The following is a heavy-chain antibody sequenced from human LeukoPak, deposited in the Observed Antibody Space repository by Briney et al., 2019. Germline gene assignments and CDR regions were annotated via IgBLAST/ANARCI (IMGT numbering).Heavy chain of an antibody. CDR1: GGTFSGYY. D-gene: IGHD3-3*02. Sequence: SETLSLTCAVYGGTFSGYYWSWIRQPPGKGLEWIGEINRSGSTNYNPSLKCRLTISVDTSKNQFSLKLSSVTAADTAVYYCARVSSYYYSGMDVWGKGTTVTVSS. CDR3: ARVSSYYYSGMDV. CDR2: INRSGST. V-gene: IGHV4-34*01. J-gene: IGHJ6*04.